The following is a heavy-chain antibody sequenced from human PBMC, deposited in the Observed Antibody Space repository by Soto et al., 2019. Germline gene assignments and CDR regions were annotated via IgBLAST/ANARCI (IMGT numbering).Heavy chain of an antibody. V-gene: IGHV3-9*01. CDR2: ISWNSVSI. J-gene: IGHJ4*02. CDR3: AKERIRYLED. CDR1: GFSLDDYA. D-gene: IGHD3-9*01. Sequence: EVQLVESGGGLVQPGRSVRLSCAASGFSLDDYAMHWVRQAPGKGLEWIAGISWNSVSIDYADSVKGRFTISRDNAKNSLYLQMNSLRAEDTALYYCAKERIRYLEDWGQGTLVTVSS.